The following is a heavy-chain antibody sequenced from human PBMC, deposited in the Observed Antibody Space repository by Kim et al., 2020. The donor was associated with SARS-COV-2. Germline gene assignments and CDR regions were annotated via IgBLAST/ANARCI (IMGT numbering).Heavy chain of an antibody. CDR1: GFTFSSYG. D-gene: IGHD3-10*01. J-gene: IGHJ6*01. CDR2: ISYDGSNK. CDR3: AKGGCYYGSGSYCPYYYG. Sequence: GGSLRLSCAASGFTFSSYGMHWVRQAPGKGLEWVAVISYDGSNKYYADSVKGRFTISRDNSKNTLYLQMNNLRAEDTAVYYCAKGGCYYGSGSYCPYYYG. V-gene: IGHV3-30*18.